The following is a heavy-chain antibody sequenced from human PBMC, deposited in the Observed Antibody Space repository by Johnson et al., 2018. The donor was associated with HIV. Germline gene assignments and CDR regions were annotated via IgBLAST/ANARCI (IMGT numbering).Heavy chain of an antibody. CDR2: VKSKTDGGTI. CDR3: AKPYYEFWSGSSPPAG. J-gene: IGHJ3*01. V-gene: IGHV3-15*01. CDR1: GFTFSDAW. Sequence: VQLVESGGGLVQPGGSLRLSCAASGFTFSDAWMNWVRQAPGKGLEWVGRVKSKTDGGTIDYAAPVKGRFSISRDDSTNRLHLQMNSLKTEDTAVYYCAKPYYEFWSGSSPPAGWGQGTMVTVSS. D-gene: IGHD3-3*01.